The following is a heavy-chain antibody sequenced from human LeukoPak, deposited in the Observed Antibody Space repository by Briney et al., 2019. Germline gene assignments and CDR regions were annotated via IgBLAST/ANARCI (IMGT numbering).Heavy chain of an antibody. J-gene: IGHJ4*02. D-gene: IGHD6-19*01. Sequence: GGSLRLSCAASGFTFSNYVMSWVRQAPGKGVEWVSAISGGGGSTYYADSVKGRFTISRDNSKNTLYLQMNSLRAEDTAVYYCARAKEVAVAGGSFDYWGQGTLVTVSS. V-gene: IGHV3-23*01. CDR3: ARAKEVAVAGGSFDY. CDR2: ISGGGGST. CDR1: GFTFSNYV.